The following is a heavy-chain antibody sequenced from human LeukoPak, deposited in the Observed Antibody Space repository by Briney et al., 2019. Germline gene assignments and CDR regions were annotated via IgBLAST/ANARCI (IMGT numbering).Heavy chain of an antibody. J-gene: IGHJ4*02. V-gene: IGHV3-30*02. CDR1: GFTFSSYG. Sequence: GGSLRLSCATSGFTFSSYGMNWVRQAPGKGLEWLASIRSHNSDTYYADSLKGRFTISRDNSKNTLYLQMDNLSVDDTAVFYCARFRGIVAAGTEFDYWGQGTLVTVSS. CDR2: IRSHNSDT. D-gene: IGHD6-13*01. CDR3: ARFRGIVAAGTEFDY.